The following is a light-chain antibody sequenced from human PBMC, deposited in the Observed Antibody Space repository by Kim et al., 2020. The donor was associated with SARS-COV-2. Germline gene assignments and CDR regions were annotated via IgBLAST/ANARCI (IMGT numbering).Light chain of an antibody. V-gene: IGLV3-1*01. J-gene: IGLJ1*01. CDR2: QDS. Sequence: VSPGQTASITGSGDKLGDKYACWYQQKPGQSPVVVIYQDSKRTSGIPERFSGSNSGNTATLTISGTQAMDEADYYCQAWDSSTLYVFGTGTKVTVL. CDR3: QAWDSSTLYV. CDR1: KLGDKY.